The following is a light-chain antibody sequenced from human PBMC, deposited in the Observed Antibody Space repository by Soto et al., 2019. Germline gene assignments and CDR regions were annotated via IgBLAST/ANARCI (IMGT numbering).Light chain of an antibody. Sequence: DIQMTQSPSSLSASVGDRVTITCRASQSISSYLNWYQQKPGKAPKLLIYAASSLQSGVPSRFSGSGSGTDFTLAISSPQPEDFATYYCQQSYSTPPSTFGGGTKVEIK. CDR1: QSISSY. CDR2: AAS. J-gene: IGKJ4*01. V-gene: IGKV1-39*01. CDR3: QQSYSTPPST.